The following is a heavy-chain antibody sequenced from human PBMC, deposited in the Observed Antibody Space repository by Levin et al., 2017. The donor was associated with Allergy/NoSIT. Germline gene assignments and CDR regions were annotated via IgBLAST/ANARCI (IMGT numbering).Heavy chain of an antibody. CDR1: GFTFDDYA. Sequence: AGGSLRLSCAASGFTFDDYAMHWVRQAPGKGLEWVSGISWNSGSIGYADSVKGRFTISRDNAKNSLYLQMNSLRAEDTALYYCATAEGPILAAATYIDYWGQGTLVTVSS. CDR3: ATAEGPILAAATYIDY. V-gene: IGHV3-9*01. J-gene: IGHJ4*02. CDR2: ISWNSGSI. D-gene: IGHD6-25*01.